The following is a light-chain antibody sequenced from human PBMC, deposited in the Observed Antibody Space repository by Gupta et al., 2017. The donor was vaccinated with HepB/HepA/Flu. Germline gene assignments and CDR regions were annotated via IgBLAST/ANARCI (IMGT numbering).Light chain of an antibody. Sequence: DLQMTQSPSTLHASVGDRVTITFRASQSVREWLAWYQQKPGKAPKLLIYKASSLESGVPSRFSGSGSGTEFTLTISSLQPDDIGTYYCQQDYSYPYIFGQGTKLEIK. CDR2: KAS. CDR1: QSVREW. CDR3: QQDYSYPYI. J-gene: IGKJ2*01. V-gene: IGKV1-5*03.